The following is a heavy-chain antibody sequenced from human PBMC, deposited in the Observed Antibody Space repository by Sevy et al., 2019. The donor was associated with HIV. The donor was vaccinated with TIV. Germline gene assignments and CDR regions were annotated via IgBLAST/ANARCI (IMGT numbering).Heavy chain of an antibody. CDR2: TYYRSKWYN. CDR1: GDSVSSNSPA. V-gene: IGHV6-1*01. Sequence: SQTLSLTCAISGDSVSSNSPAWNWIRQSPSRCLEWLGRTYYRSKWYNDYAGSVKSRITINPDTSKNQFSLQLNSVTSEDKAVYYCARGWLRSGFDIWGQGTMVTVSS. D-gene: IGHD5-12*01. CDR3: ARGWLRSGFDI. J-gene: IGHJ3*02.